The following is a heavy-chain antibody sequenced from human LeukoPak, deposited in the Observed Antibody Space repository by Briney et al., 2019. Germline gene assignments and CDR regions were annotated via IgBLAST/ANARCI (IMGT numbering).Heavy chain of an antibody. CDR3: ARGVGQWLVYYYYYGMDV. CDR1: GYTFTSYD. D-gene: IGHD6-19*01. V-gene: IGHV1-8*01. CDR2: MNPNSGNT. J-gene: IGHJ6*02. Sequence: GASVKVSCKASGYTFTSYDINWVRQATGQGLEWMGWMNPNSGNTGYAQKFQGRVTMTRNTSISTAYMGLSSLRSEDTAVYYCARGVGQWLVYYYYYGMDVWGQGTTVTVSS.